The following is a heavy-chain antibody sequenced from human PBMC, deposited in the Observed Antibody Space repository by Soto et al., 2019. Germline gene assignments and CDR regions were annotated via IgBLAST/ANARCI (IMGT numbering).Heavy chain of an antibody. D-gene: IGHD1-1*01. Sequence: EALVKVSFNSSGYTFTSCDINGLRQVPGKGLEWVGWINTPREYPAHAQKFQGRATLTREISTATAYIELSSLTSEDTAAYLCARRVHPGYFSDWGPVTKVTVSS. V-gene: IGHV1-8*01. CDR3: ARRVHPGYFSD. J-gene: IGHJ4*02. CDR2: INTPREYP. CDR1: GYTFTSCD.